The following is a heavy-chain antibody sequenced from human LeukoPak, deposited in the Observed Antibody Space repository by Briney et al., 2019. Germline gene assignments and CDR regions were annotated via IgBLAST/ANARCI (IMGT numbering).Heavy chain of an antibody. CDR3: SGGSGYDPHEAVDI. CDR1: GYTFAAFY. CDR2: INPNSGGT. V-gene: IGHV1-2*02. J-gene: IGHJ3*02. Sequence: ASVKVSCKASGYTFAAFYMHWVRQAPGQGLEWVGWINPNSGGTNYAQKFQGRVTLTRDTSISTAYMELSRLRSDDTAVYYCSGGSGYDPHEAVDICGQGTMVTVSS. D-gene: IGHD3-22*01.